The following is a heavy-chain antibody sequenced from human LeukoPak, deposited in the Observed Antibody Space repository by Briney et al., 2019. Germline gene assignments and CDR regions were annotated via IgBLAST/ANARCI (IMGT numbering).Heavy chain of an antibody. Sequence: GASVKASCKASGYTFTSYGISWVRQAPGRGLEWMGWISAYNGNTNYAQKLQGRVTMTTDTSASTAYMELSSLRSGDTAVYYCARDLSAAVAGTGYWGQGTLVTVSS. CDR1: GYTFTSYG. V-gene: IGHV1-18*01. J-gene: IGHJ4*02. D-gene: IGHD6-19*01. CDR2: ISAYNGNT. CDR3: ARDLSAAVAGTGY.